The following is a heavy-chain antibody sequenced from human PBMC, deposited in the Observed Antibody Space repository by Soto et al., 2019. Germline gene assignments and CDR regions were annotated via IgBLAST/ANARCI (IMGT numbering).Heavy chain of an antibody. CDR3: VKDPYAFFSCPGSYGES. Sequence: QVQLVESGGGVVQPGRSLRLSCAASGFTFSSYAMHWVRQAPGKGLEWVAVISYDGSKKYYADSVQGRFTISRDNSKNTLDLQMNSLRAEDTAVYYCVKDPYAFFSCPGSYGESWGQGILVTVSS. CDR2: ISYDGSKK. D-gene: IGHD3-10*02. J-gene: IGHJ5*02. V-gene: IGHV3-30-3*01. CDR1: GFTFSSYA.